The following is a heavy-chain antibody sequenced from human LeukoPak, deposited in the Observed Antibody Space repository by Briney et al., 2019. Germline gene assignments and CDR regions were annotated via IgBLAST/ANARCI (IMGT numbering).Heavy chain of an antibody. CDR3: AKDGGGNCSDPIDY. CDR2: ITNSGRSS. Sequence: GGSLRPSCGFFGFTFSNYALSWVRQPPGKGLEWIVGITNSGRSSYFAASVRGRFTISRDKSKNTLYLQMSSLRAEDTALYFCAKDGGGNCSDPIDYWGQGILVTVSS. CDR1: GFTFSNYA. D-gene: IGHD2-8*02. J-gene: IGHJ4*02. V-gene: IGHV3-23*01.